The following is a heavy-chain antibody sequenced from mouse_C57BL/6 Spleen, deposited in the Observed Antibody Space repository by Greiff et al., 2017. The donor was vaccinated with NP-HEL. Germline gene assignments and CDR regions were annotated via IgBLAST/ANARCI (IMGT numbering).Heavy chain of an antibody. Sequence: VQLQQSGAELMKPGASVKLSCKATGYTFTGYWIEWVKQRPGHGLEWIGEILPGSGSTNYNEKFKGKATFTADTSSNTAYMQLNILTTKYSAIYYCAREGDYYYDVPFHYWGQGTTLTVSS. CDR3: AREGDYYYDVPFHY. CDR2: ILPGSGST. D-gene: IGHD2-4*01. V-gene: IGHV1-9*01. CDR1: GYTFTGYW. J-gene: IGHJ2*01.